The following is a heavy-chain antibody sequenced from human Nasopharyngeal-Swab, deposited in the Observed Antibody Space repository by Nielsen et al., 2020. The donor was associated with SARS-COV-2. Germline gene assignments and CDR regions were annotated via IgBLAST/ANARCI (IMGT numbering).Heavy chain of an antibody. D-gene: IGHD2-15*01. CDR2: IYYSGST. J-gene: IGHJ3*02. V-gene: IGHV4-30-4*01. Sequence: WIRQPPGKGLEWIGYIYYSGSTYYNPSLKSRVTISVDTSKNQFSLKLSSVTAADTAVYYCDRVVVVAATRLAFDIWGQGTMVTV. CDR3: DRVVVVAATRLAFDI.